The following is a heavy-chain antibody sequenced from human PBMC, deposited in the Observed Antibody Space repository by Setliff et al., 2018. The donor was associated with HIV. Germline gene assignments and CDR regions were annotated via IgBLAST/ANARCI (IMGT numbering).Heavy chain of an antibody. CDR1: GASLSGYY. V-gene: IGHV4-34*01. CDR2: INYSGTT. D-gene: IGHD6-13*01. CDR3: ARVVWTAAAGTLDYHYYGLDV. Sequence: SETLSLTCAVYGASLSGYYWSWIRQPPGKGLEWIGEINYSGTTNYNPSLKSRVTTSVDTSKKQFSLKVRSVTAADAAVYFCARVVWTAAAGTLDYHYYGLDVWGQGTTVTVFS. J-gene: IGHJ6*02.